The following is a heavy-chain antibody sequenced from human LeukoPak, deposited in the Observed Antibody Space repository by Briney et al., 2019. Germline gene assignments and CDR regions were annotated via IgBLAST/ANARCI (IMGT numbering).Heavy chain of an antibody. Sequence: PSETLSLTCTVSGGSISSYYWSWIRQPPGKGLEWIGYIYSGGSTNYNPSLKSRVTISVDTSMNQFCLKLSSVTAADTAVYYCARRYCSSTRCYPHFDYWGQGTLVTVSS. D-gene: IGHD2-2*01. CDR3: ARRYCSSTRCYPHFDY. J-gene: IGHJ4*02. V-gene: IGHV4-4*09. CDR1: GGSISSYY. CDR2: IYSGGST.